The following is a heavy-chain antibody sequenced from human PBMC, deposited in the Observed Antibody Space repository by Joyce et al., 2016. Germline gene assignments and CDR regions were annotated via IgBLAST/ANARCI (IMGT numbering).Heavy chain of an antibody. V-gene: IGHV5-10-1*03. CDR1: GYIFAASW. CDR2: IDPSQAYA. CDR3: ARRPRGAVTTFDL. J-gene: IGHJ5*02. Sequence: EVQLVQFGAEMKKPGESLTISCQASGYIFAASWITLVRQKPGKDLEWVGRIDPSQAYANYHADLRSHVTTTADKTVTTAYLHWISLEASDTATYYCARRPRGAVTTFDLWGQGTPVTVSS. D-gene: IGHD4-17*01.